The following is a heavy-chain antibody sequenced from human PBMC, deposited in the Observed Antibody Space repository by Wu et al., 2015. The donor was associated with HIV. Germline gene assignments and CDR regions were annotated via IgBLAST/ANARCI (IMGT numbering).Heavy chain of an antibody. Sequence: QVQLVQSGAEVKKPGASVRVSCQASGYIFSNYDINWVRQAPGQGLEWMGWMNPDNGNTAFAQKFQGRVTMTRNTSISTAYMELRSLRFDDAAVYYCARGLTGPMMTGALRYWGQGTLGSPSP. V-gene: IGHV1-8*01. D-gene: IGHD3-9*01. CDR2: MNPDNGNT. J-gene: IGHJ4*02. CDR3: ARGLTGPMMTGALRY. CDR1: GYIFSNYD.